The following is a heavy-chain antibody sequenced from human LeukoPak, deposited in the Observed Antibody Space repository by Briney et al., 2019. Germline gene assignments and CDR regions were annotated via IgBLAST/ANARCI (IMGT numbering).Heavy chain of an antibody. CDR1: GFTVSSNY. D-gene: IGHD3-22*01. J-gene: IGHJ4*02. V-gene: IGHV3-66*01. Sequence: GGSLRLSCAASGFTVSSNYMSWVRQAPGKGLEWVSVIYSGGSTYYADSVKGRFTISRDNSKNTLYLQMNSLRAEDTAVYYCARDTGYYYGSSGYDYWGQGTLVTVSS. CDR3: ARDTGYYYGSSGYDY. CDR2: IYSGGST.